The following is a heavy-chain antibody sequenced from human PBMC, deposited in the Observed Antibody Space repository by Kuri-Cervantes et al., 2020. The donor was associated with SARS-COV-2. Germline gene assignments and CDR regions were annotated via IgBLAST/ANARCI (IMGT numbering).Heavy chain of an antibody. Sequence: GGSLRLSCAASGFTFSSYSMNWVRQAPGKGLEWVSSISSSSSYIYYADSVKGRFTISRDNSKNTLYLQMNSLRAEDTAVYYCAKDLAYGDYAGDYWGQGTLVTVSS. CDR2: ISSSSSYI. D-gene: IGHD4-17*01. CDR1: GFTFSSYS. CDR3: AKDLAYGDYAGDY. V-gene: IGHV3-21*04. J-gene: IGHJ4*02.